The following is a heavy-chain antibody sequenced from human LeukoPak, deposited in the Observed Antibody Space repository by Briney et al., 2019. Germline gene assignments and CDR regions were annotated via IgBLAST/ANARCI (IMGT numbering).Heavy chain of an antibody. V-gene: IGHV3-30*04. D-gene: IGHD6-25*01. J-gene: IGHJ4*02. Sequence: GGSLRLSCAASGFTFSSYAMHWVRQAPGKGLEWVAVISYDGSNKYYADSVKGRFTISRDNSKNTLYLQMNSLRAEDTAVYYCARDPRDGYPGGDYFDYWGQGTLVTVSS. CDR3: ARDPRDGYPGGDYFDY. CDR1: GFTFSSYA. CDR2: ISYDGSNK.